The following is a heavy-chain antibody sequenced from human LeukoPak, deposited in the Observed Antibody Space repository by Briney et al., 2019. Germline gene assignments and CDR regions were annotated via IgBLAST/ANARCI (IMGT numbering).Heavy chain of an antibody. Sequence: GGSLRLSCAASGFPFSSHGMSWVRQAPGKGLEWVSGIIGGGGSTYYADSVKGRFTISGDNAKNSLYLQMNSLRAEDTAVYYCAKDGTSYYYIYYWGQGTLVTVSS. CDR2: IIGGGGST. CDR3: AKDGTSYYYIYY. J-gene: IGHJ4*02. D-gene: IGHD2/OR15-2a*01. CDR1: GFPFSSHG. V-gene: IGHV3-23*01.